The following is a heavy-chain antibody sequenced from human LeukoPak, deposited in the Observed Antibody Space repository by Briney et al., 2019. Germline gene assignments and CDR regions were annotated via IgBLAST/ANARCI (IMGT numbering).Heavy chain of an antibody. V-gene: IGHV1-2*06. CDR3: ATYYYDSSGYSLPGY. Sequence: ASVKVSRKASGYTFTGYYMHWVRQAPGQGLEWMGRINPNSGGTNYAQKFQGRVTMTRDTSISTAYMELSRLRSDDTAVYYCATYYYDSSGYSLPGYWGQGTLVTVSS. D-gene: IGHD3-22*01. CDR2: INPNSGGT. CDR1: GYTFTGYY. J-gene: IGHJ4*02.